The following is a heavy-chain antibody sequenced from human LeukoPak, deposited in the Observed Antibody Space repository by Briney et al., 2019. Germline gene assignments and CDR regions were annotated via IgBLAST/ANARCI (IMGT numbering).Heavy chain of an antibody. J-gene: IGHJ4*02. V-gene: IGHV1-2*02. CDR1: GYTFTGYY. Sequence: ASVKVSCKASGYTFTGYYMHWVRQAPGQGLEWMGWINPNSGGTNYAQKFQGRVTMTRDTSISTAYMELSRLRSDDTAVYYCARGLYSSSSWIEDYWGQGTLVTVSS. CDR3: ARGLYSSSSWIEDY. D-gene: IGHD6-6*01. CDR2: INPNSGGT.